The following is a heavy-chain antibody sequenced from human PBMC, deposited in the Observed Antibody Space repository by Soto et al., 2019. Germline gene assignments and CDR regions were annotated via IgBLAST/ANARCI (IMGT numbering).Heavy chain of an antibody. Sequence: QVQLVESGGGVVQPGRSLRLSCAASGFTFSSYGMHWVRQAPGKGLEWVAVISYDGSNKYYADSVKGRFTISRDNSKNTLYLQMNSLGAEDPAVYYCAKANILTRYERSNYYYYGMDVWGQVTTVTVSS. CDR3: AKANILTRYERSNYYYYGMDV. D-gene: IGHD3-9*01. V-gene: IGHV3-30*18. CDR1: GFTFSSYG. J-gene: IGHJ6*02. CDR2: ISYDGSNK.